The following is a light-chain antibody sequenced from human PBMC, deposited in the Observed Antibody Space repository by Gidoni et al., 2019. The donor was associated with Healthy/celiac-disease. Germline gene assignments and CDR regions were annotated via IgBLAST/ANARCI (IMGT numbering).Light chain of an antibody. CDR3: QQYNNWPPWT. CDR1: QRGSSI. J-gene: IGKJ1*01. CDR2: GAS. Sequence: ELVMTQSTATLSVSPGERATISCRAIQRGSSILAWYQQKPGQAPRLLIYGASSRAIGIPARFSGSGSGTEFTITISSLQSEDFAVYYCQQYNNWPPWTFXXXTKVEIK. V-gene: IGKV3-15*01.